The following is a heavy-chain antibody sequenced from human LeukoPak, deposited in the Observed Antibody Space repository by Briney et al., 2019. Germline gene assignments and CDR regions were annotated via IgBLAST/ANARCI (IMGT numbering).Heavy chain of an antibody. Sequence: PSETLSLTCTVSGGSISSGGYYWTWIRQHPGKGLEWIGYIYYSGSTYYNPSLKSRVTISVDTSKNQFSLKQSSVTAADTAVYYCARAYAYYFDYWGQGTLVTVSS. CDR1: GGSISSGGYY. V-gene: IGHV4-31*03. CDR3: ARAYAYYFDY. D-gene: IGHD4-17*01. CDR2: IYYSGST. J-gene: IGHJ4*02.